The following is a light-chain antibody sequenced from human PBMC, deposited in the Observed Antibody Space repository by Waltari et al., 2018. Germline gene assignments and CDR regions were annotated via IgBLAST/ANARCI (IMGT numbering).Light chain of an antibody. Sequence: DIQLTQSPPSLSASVGDRVTITCRASQRLSMFLNWYQQKPGQAPNLLIYGASSLQRGVPSRFSGSGSGTDFTLTISSLHPEDFATYYCQQTYSTHLTFGGGTKVEIK. CDR3: QQTYSTHLT. V-gene: IGKV1-39*01. J-gene: IGKJ4*01. CDR2: GAS. CDR1: QRLSMF.